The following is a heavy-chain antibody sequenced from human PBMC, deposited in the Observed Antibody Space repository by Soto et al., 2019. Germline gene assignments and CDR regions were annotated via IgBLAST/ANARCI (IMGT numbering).Heavy chain of an antibody. V-gene: IGHV1-2*02. CDR2: INPNSGGT. J-gene: IGHJ6*02. D-gene: IGHD6-19*01. Sequence: ASVKVSCKASGYTFTGYYMHWVRQAPGQGLEWMGWINPNSGGTNYAQKFQGRVTMTRDTSISTAYMELSRLRSDDTAVYYCAINIAVAGTGRAPYYYGMDVWGQGTTVTVSS. CDR3: AINIAVAGTGRAPYYYGMDV. CDR1: GYTFTGYY.